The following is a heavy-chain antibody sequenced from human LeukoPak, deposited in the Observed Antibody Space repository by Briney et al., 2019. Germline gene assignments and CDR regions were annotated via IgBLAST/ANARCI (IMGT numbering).Heavy chain of an antibody. D-gene: IGHD2-21*01. J-gene: IGHJ4*02. CDR1: GVSISHYY. CDR2: FYASGTM. V-gene: IGHV4-4*07. Sequence: SETLSLTCSVSGVSISHYYWTWIRQPAGKGLEWIGRFYASGTMIYNPSLKSRVTISVDTSKNQFSLKLSSVTAADTAVYYCARQHPPGRFGDYDDYWGQGTLVTVSS. CDR3: ARQHPPGRFGDYDDY.